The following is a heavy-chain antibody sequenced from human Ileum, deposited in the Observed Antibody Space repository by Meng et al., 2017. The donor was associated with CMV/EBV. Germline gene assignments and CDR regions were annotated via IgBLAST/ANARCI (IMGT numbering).Heavy chain of an antibody. V-gene: IGHV3-30*04. CDR2: TSYDANKD. Sequence: GESLKISCAASGFNLSRYTMHWVRQAPGKGLEWVAVTSYDANKDWYADSVKGRFTISRDNSKDTLYLQMNSLRRDDTGVYYCARESAIFGVVTLTIPIDGFDIWGEGTMVTVSS. CDR3: ARESAIFGVVTLTIPIDGFDI. CDR1: GFNLSRYT. D-gene: IGHD3-3*01. J-gene: IGHJ3*02.